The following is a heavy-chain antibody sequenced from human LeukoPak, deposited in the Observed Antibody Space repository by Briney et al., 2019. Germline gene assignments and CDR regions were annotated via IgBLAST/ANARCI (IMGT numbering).Heavy chain of an antibody. CDR1: GFTFSSYA. D-gene: IGHD5-18*01. CDR3: ARETKGYSYGPNAFDI. J-gene: IGHJ3*02. CDR2: ISGSGGST. Sequence: PGGSLRLSCAASGFTFSSYAMSWVRQAPGKGLEWVSAISGSGGSTYYADSVKGRFTISRDNSKNTLYLQMNSLRAEDTAVYYCARETKGYSYGPNAFDIWGQGTMVTVSS. V-gene: IGHV3-23*01.